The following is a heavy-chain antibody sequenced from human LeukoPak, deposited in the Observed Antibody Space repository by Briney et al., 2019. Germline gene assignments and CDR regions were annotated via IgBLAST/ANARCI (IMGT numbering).Heavy chain of an antibody. CDR3: ARASQTYYYYYGMDV. CDR2: IYYSGST. J-gene: IGHJ6*02. Sequence: SETLSLTCTVSGGSVSSGSYYWSWIRQPPGKGLEWIGYIYYSGSTNYNPSLKSRVTISVDTSKNQFSLKLSSVTAADTAVYYCARASQTYYYYYGMDVWGQGTTVTVSS. V-gene: IGHV4-61*01. CDR1: GGSVSSGSYY.